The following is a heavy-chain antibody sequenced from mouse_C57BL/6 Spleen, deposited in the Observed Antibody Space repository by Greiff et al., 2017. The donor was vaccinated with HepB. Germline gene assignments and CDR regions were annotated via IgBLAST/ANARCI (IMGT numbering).Heavy chain of an antibody. CDR1: GFTFSSYG. CDR3: ASVSYGSSSWYFDV. D-gene: IGHD1-1*01. J-gene: IGHJ1*03. CDR2: ISSGGSYT. V-gene: IGHV5-6*01. Sequence: EVKLMESGGDLVKPGGSLKLSCAASGFTFSSYGMSWVRQTPDKRLEWVATISSGGSYTYYPDSVKGRFTISRDNAKNTLYLQMSSLKSEDTAMYYCASVSYGSSSWYFDVWGTGTTVTVSS.